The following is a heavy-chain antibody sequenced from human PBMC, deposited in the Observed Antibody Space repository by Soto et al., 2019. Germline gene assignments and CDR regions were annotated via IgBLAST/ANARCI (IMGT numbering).Heavy chain of an antibody. Sequence: QVQLVESGGGVVQPGRSLRLSCAVSAFTFSDFGMHWVRQAPGKGLEWVALIWYHGGNEEYADSVKGRFSISRDNSKNTLYLQMDSLRAEDTAVYYCARRGCVKGVCYNSYDMWGQGTMVTVSS. CDR3: ARRGCVKGVCYNSYDM. D-gene: IGHD2-8*01. V-gene: IGHV3-33*03. CDR2: IWYHGGNE. J-gene: IGHJ3*02. CDR1: AFTFSDFG.